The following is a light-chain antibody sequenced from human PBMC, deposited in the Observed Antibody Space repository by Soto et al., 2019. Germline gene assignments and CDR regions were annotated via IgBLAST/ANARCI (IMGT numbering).Light chain of an antibody. CDR2: EVS. J-gene: IGLJ3*02. CDR1: SSDVGGYKY. CDR3: SSYAGTNNWV. Sequence: QSVLTQPPSASGSPGQSVTISCTGTSSDVGGYKYVSWYQQHPGKAPKLLIYEVSKRSSGVPDRFSGSKSDNRASLTVSGLQAEDEADYYCSSYAGTNNWVFGGGTKLTVL. V-gene: IGLV2-8*01.